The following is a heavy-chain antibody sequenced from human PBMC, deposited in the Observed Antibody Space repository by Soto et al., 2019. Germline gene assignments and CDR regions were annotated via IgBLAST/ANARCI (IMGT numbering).Heavy chain of an antibody. CDR1: GYSFTSYW. J-gene: IGHJ6*02. CDR2: IYPGDSDT. D-gene: IGHD4-17*01. CDR3: ARRPMMDTVTTLRGDYYYGMDV. V-gene: IGHV5-51*01. Sequence: GESLKISCNGSGYSFTSYWIGWVRQMPGKGLEWMGIIYPGDSDTRYSPSFQGQVTISADKSISTAYLQWSSLKASDTAMYYCARRPMMDTVTTLRGDYYYGMDVWGQGTTVTVSS.